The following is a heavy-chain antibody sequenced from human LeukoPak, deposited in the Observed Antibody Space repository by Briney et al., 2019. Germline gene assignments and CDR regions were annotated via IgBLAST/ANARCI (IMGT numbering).Heavy chain of an antibody. D-gene: IGHD5-18*01. CDR1: GYTFTGYY. CDR2: INPNSGGT. V-gene: IGHV1-2*02. Sequence: ASVKVSCKASGYTFTGYYMHWVRQALGQGLEWMGWINPNSGGTNYAQKFQGRVTMTRDTSISTAYMELSRLRSDDTAVYYCARDLKGYSYGLDWGQGTLVTVSS. CDR3: ARDLKGYSYGLD. J-gene: IGHJ4*02.